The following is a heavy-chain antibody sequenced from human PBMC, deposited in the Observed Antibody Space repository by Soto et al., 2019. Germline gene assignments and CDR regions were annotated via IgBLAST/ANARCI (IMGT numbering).Heavy chain of an antibody. Sequence: PGGSLRLSCAASGFTFSNAWMNWVRQAPGKGLEWVGRTRSKANTYATAYAASVKGRFTVSRDDSNSTAYLQMNSLKSEDTAVYFCTGRIVATEPVFDSWGQGTLVTVSS. CDR3: TGRIVATEPVFDS. J-gene: IGHJ4*02. CDR2: TRSKANTYAT. CDR1: GFTFSNAW. V-gene: IGHV3-73*01. D-gene: IGHD5-12*01.